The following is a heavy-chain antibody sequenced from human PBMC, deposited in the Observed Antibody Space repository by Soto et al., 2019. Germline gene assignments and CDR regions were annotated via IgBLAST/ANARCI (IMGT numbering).Heavy chain of an antibody. D-gene: IGHD3-16*01. CDR2: TSYDGSNN. V-gene: IGHV3-33*05. CDR3: ARGGTTGGLAV. Sequence: QVQLVESGGGVVQPGTSLRLSCVGSGFTFRSYVIHWVRQAPGKGLEWVALTSYDGSNNFYGDSVKGRFTISRHNSRNTVELQMDSLTFDNPALYYCARGGTTGGLAVWGRGTRVSVSP. J-gene: IGHJ4*02. CDR1: GFTFRSYV.